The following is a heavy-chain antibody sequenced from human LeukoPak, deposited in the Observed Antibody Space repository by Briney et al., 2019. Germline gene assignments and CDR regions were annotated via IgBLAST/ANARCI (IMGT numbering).Heavy chain of an antibody. D-gene: IGHD3-22*01. V-gene: IGHV3-48*01. CDR1: GFTFSSYS. Sequence: GGSLRLSCAASGFTFSSYSMDWVRQAPGKGLEWVSYISSSSSTIYYADSVKGRFTISRDNAKNSLYLQMNSLRAEDTAVYYCAPDQRDYYDSSGYYKERSYWGQGTLVTVSS. J-gene: IGHJ4*02. CDR2: ISSSSSTI. CDR3: APDQRDYYDSSGYYKERSY.